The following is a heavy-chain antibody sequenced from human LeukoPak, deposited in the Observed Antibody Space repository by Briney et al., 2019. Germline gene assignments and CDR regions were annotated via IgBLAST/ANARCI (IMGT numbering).Heavy chain of an antibody. Sequence: GGSLRLSCAASGFTFSSYAMHWVRQAPGKGLEWVSAISGSGGSTYYADSVKGRFTISRDNSKNTLYLQMNSLRAEDTAVYYCAKDPQLGQRSYYFDYWGQGTLVTVSS. CDR1: GFTFSSYA. D-gene: IGHD1/OR15-1a*01. CDR3: AKDPQLGQRSYYFDY. CDR2: ISGSGGST. V-gene: IGHV3-23*01. J-gene: IGHJ4*02.